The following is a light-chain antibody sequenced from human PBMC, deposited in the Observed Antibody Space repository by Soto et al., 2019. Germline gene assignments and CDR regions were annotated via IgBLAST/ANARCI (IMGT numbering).Light chain of an antibody. V-gene: IGKV3-15*01. J-gene: IGKJ1*01. CDR3: QHYNSYPPA. Sequence: EIVMTQSPATLPVSPGERAPLPCRASQSVSSNLAWYQQKPGQAPRLLIYDASTRATATPEVFSGSGAGTDCTLTISSLKHDDVATDECQHYNSYPPAFGQGTKVDIK. CDR1: QSVSSN. CDR2: DAS.